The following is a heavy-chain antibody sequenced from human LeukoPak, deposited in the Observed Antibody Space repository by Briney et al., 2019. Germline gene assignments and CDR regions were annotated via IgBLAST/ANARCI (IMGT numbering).Heavy chain of an antibody. D-gene: IGHD3-9*01. Sequence: PGGSLRLSCAASGFTFSSYAMHWVRQAPGKGLEWVAVISYDGSNKYYADSVKGRFTISRDNSKNTLYLQMNSLRAEDTAVYYCARDRYFDWFFDYWGQGTLVTVSS. CDR2: ISYDGSNK. CDR3: ARDRYFDWFFDY. CDR1: GFTFSSYA. J-gene: IGHJ4*02. V-gene: IGHV3-30*04.